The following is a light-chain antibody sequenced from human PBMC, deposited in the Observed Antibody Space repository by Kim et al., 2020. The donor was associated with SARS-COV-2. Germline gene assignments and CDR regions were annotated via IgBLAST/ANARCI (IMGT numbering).Light chain of an antibody. J-gene: IGLJ2*01. CDR2: DVS. CDR3: SSYTTSSTPI. CDR1: RSDVGSYNY. Sequence: GQSITISCTGTRSDVGSYNYVSWYQQHPGKAPKLMIYDVSNRPSGVSNRFSGSKSGNTASLTISGLQAEDEADYYCSSYTTSSTPIFGGGTKLTVL. V-gene: IGLV2-14*03.